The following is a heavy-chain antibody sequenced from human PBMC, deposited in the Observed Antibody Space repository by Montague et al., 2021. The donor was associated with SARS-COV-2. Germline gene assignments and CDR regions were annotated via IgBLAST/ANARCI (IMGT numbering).Heavy chain of an antibody. V-gene: IGHV4-39*01. J-gene: IGHJ4*02. CDR3: ATLPSSITIFGVVQGYYFDD. CDR2: KYYSGST. Sequence: SGTLSLTCTVSGASISSRSYYWGWIRRPPGKGLEWIGFKYYSGSTYYNPTLKSRVTISVDTSKNQFSLKLSSVTAADTAVYCCATLPSSITIFGVVQGYYFDDWGQGTLVTVSS. CDR1: GASISSRSYY. D-gene: IGHD3-3*01.